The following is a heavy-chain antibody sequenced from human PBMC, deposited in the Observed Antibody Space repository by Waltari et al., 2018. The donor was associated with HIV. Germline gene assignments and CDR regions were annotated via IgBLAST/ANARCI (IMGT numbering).Heavy chain of an antibody. V-gene: IGHV3-11*05. Sequence: QVQLVESGGGLVKPGGSLRLSCVASGFTFSDYYLIYIRQAPGKGLEWVSFISGSNFYTDYADSVKGRFIISRDNAKNSLYLQMNSLRAEDTAVYDCARGVYGMDVWGQGTTVTVSS. CDR3: ARGVYGMDV. CDR1: GFTFSDYY. CDR2: ISGSNFYT. J-gene: IGHJ6*02.